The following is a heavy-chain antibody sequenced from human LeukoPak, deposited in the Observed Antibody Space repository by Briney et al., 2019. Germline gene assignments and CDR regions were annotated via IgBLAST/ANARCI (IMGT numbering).Heavy chain of an antibody. CDR1: GFTFSSYS. Sequence: PGGSLRLSCAASGFTFSSYSMNWVRQAPGKGLEWVSSISSSSSYIYYADSVKGRFTISRDNAKNSLYLQMNSLRAEDTAVYYCASIQEMATIGLYYWGQGTLVTLSS. J-gene: IGHJ4*02. CDR3: ASIQEMATIGLYY. D-gene: IGHD5-24*01. V-gene: IGHV3-21*01. CDR2: ISSSSSYI.